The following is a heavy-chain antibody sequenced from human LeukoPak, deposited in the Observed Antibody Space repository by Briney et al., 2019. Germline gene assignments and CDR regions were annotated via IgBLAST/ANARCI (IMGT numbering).Heavy chain of an antibody. V-gene: IGHV3-13*01. J-gene: IGHJ2*01. Sequence: PGGSLRLSCAASGFTFSSYDMHWVRQATGKGLEWVSGISIGGDSYYPGSVKGRFTISRENAKNSLYLQMNSLRTGDTAVYYCVRDIITTGLSGGFDLWGRGTLVTVSS. CDR3: VRDIITTGLSGGFDL. CDR1: GFTFSSYD. CDR2: ISIGGDS. D-gene: IGHD3-22*01.